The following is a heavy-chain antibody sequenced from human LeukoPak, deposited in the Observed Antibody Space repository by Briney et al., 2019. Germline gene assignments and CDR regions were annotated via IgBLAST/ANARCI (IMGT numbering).Heavy chain of an antibody. J-gene: IGHJ4*02. Sequence: GASLRLSCAAFGFTFSSYAMSWVRQAPGKGLEWVSAISGSGGSTYYADSVKGRFTISRDNSKNTLYLQMNSLRAEDTAVYYCANSYDFWSGFFDYWGQGTLVTVSS. CDR3: ANSYDFWSGFFDY. D-gene: IGHD3-3*01. V-gene: IGHV3-23*01. CDR1: GFTFSSYA. CDR2: ISGSGGST.